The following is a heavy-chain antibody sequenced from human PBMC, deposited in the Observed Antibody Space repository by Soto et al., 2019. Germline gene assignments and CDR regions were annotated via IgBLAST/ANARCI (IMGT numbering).Heavy chain of an antibody. CDR3: AKRGDGSDRYNYRMDV. V-gene: IGHV3-23*01. D-gene: IGHD3-16*01. J-gene: IGHJ6*02. CDR2: INNVGYI. Sequence: EMQLLESGGGLVQPGGSLRLSCTASGFTFSNYAMTWVRQAPGKGLNWVSTINNVGYIYDADSVKGRFTISRDDARNTLYLQMDSPRVEDTAVYYCAKRGDGSDRYNYRMDVWGQGTTVIVSS. CDR1: GFTFSNYA.